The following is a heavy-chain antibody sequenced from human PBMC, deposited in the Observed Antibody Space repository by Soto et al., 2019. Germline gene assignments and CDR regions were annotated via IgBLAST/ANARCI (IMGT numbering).Heavy chain of an antibody. Sequence: GGSLRLSCAASGFTVSSNYMSWVRQAPGKGLEWVSVIYSGGSTYYADSVKGRFTISRDNSKNMLYLQMNSLRAEDTAVYYCARDHIFPPNGGSYGMDVWGQGTTVTVSS. D-gene: IGHD2-8*01. V-gene: IGHV3-53*01. CDR1: GFTVSSNY. J-gene: IGHJ6*02. CDR3: ARDHIFPPNGGSYGMDV. CDR2: IYSGGST.